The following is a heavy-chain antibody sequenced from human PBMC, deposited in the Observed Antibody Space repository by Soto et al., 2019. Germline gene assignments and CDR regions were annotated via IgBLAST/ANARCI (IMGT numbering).Heavy chain of an antibody. CDR3: VRDNGAMDV. CDR1: GFTFSSYD. J-gene: IGHJ6*02. Sequence: EVQLVESGGGLVQPGGSLRLSCATSGFTFSSYDMNWVRQAPGKGLEWISRINTRSSRIYYADSVRGRFTISRDNAKNSLYLQITSLPAADTAGYYCVRDNGAMDVCGQGTTVTVSS. V-gene: IGHV3-48*03. CDR2: INTRSSRI. D-gene: IGHD3-10*01.